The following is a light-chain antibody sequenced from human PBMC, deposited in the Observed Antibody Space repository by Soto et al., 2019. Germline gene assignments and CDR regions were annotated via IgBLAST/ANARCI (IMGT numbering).Light chain of an antibody. CDR3: QPYNSYLYP. CDR1: QSISSW. J-gene: IGKJ2*01. V-gene: IGKV1-5*03. CDR2: KAS. Sequence: DIQMTQSPSTLSASVGDRGTITCRASQSISSWLAWYQQKPGKAPKLLICKASSLERGVPSRFSGSRAGTEFTLTISSLQSHDFASSYCQPYNSYLYPFGQGTKLEIK.